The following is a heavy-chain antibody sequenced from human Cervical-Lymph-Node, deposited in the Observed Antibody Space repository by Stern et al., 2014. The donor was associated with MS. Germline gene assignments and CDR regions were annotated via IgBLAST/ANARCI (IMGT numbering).Heavy chain of an antibody. CDR2: ISAYNGNT. V-gene: IGHV1-18*01. CDR1: GYTFTSHG. CDR3: ARGLLGSENAFDI. D-gene: IGHD2-15*01. Sequence: VKLVASGAEVKKPAASVKVSCKSSGYTFTSHGISRVRQTPGQGHEWMGWISAYNGNTNYAQKLQGRVTMTTDTSTSTAYMELRSLRSDDTAVYYCARGLLGSENAFDIWGQGTMVTVSS. J-gene: IGHJ3*02.